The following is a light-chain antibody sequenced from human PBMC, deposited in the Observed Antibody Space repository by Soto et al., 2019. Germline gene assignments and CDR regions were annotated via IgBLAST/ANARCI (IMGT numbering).Light chain of an antibody. V-gene: IGKV3-20*01. CDR1: QSVSNNY. J-gene: IGKJ1*01. CDR2: GAS. CDR3: QQYGSSGT. Sequence: EIVLTQSPGTLSLSPGERATLSCMASQSVSNNYLAWYQQKPGQAPRLLIYGASNRATGIPDRLSGSGSGTDFTLTISRLEPEDFAVYYCQQYGSSGTFGQGTKVDI.